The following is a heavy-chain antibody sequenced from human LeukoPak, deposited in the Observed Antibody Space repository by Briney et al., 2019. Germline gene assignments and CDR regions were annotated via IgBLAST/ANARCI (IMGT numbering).Heavy chain of an antibody. J-gene: IGHJ4*02. CDR3: TGGNMPAGLSLDY. CDR2: IHQDGRQK. D-gene: IGHD2-2*01. CDR1: GFSFRSHW. V-gene: IGHV3-7*04. Sequence: PGGSLRLSCAPSGFSFRSHWITWVRQAPGKGLGWVANIHQDGRQKYYVDSVEGRFTVPRDHTRHSLYLQMNSLRAEHTALCEFTGGNMPAGLSLDYWGQGTLVTVSS.